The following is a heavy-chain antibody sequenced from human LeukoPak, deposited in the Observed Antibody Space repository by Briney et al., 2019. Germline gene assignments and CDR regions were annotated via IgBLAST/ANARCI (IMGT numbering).Heavy chain of an antibody. CDR2: IYPGDSDT. D-gene: IGHD3-22*01. J-gene: IGHJ4*02. V-gene: IGHV5-51*01. CDR1: GYTFTSYW. CDR3: ARQNYYDSSGYYSCFDY. Sequence: GESLKISCEGSGYTFTSYWIAWVRQMPGKGLEWMGIIYPGDSDTRYSPSFQGQVTISADKSISTAYLRWSSLKASDTAMYYCARQNYYDSSGYYSCFDYWGQGTLVTVSS.